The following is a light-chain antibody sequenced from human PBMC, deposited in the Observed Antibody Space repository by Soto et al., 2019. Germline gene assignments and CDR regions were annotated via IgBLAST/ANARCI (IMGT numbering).Light chain of an antibody. J-gene: IGKJ4*01. CDR3: QQRNRWPPVT. V-gene: IGKV3-15*01. CDR2: GAS. Sequence: VTTESPATLSVSPGERATLSCRASQRVARNLAWYQQKPGQAPRLLIYGASTRATGIPARFSGSGSETEFTLTISSLEPEDFAVYYCQQRNRWPPVTFGGGTRVEIK. CDR1: QRVARN.